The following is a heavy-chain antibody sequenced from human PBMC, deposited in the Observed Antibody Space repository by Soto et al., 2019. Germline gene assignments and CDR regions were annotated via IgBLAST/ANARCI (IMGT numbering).Heavy chain of an antibody. CDR1: GFTFSSYA. Sequence: EVQLLESGGGLVQPGGSLRLSCAASGFTFSSYAMSWVRQAPGKGLEWVSAISGSGGSTYYADSVKGRFTISRDNSKITLYLQMNSLRAEDTAVYYCAKDRLIVGATPVWLFDYWGQGTLVTVSS. CDR3: AKDRLIVGATPVWLFDY. V-gene: IGHV3-23*01. J-gene: IGHJ4*02. D-gene: IGHD1-26*01. CDR2: ISGSGGST.